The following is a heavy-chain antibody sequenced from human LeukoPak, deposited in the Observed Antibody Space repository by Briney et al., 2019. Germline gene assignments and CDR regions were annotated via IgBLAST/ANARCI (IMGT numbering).Heavy chain of an antibody. D-gene: IGHD3-3*01. CDR3: ARDSTITIFGVGPSWFDP. Sequence: GASVKVSCKASGYTFTSYDINWVRQATGQGLEWMGWLNPNSGNTGYAQKFQGRVTMTTDTSTSTAYMELRSLRSDDTAVYYCARDSTITIFGVGPSWFDPWGQGTLVTVSS. V-gene: IGHV1-8*01. CDR1: GYTFTSYD. J-gene: IGHJ5*02. CDR2: LNPNSGNT.